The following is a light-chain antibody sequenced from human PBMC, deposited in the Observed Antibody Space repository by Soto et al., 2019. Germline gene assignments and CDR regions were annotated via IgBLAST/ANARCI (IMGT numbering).Light chain of an antibody. CDR2: AAS. Sequence: EIGMTQKPANLPGSPGERVTLSCRASQTVFSNVAWYQQKPGQAPRLLIYAASTGATGVPARFSGSGSGTEFTLTSSSRQSEDFAVYYIQQSNKRPLTIAGGTKVDIK. J-gene: IGKJ4*01. CDR1: QTVFSN. CDR3: QQSNKRPLT. V-gene: IGKV3-15*01.